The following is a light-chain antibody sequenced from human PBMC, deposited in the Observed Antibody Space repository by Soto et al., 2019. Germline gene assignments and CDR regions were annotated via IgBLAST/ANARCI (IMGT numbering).Light chain of an antibody. CDR2: GAS. J-gene: IGKJ4*01. Sequence: IVMAQSPATLSVSPGERATLSCRASQSVTSNYLAWYQQKPGQAPRLLLHGASTRATGIPDRFSGSGSGTDFTPTISRLEPADFAVYYCHQYGSSPRLTCGGGTKVDI. V-gene: IGKV3-20*01. CDR1: QSVTSNY. CDR3: HQYGSSPRLT.